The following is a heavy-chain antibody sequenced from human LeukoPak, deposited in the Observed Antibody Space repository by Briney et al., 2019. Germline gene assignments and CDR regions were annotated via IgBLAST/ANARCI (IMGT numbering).Heavy chain of an antibody. Sequence: PGGSLRLSCAASGFTFSSYWMSWVRQAPGKGLEWVSVIYSGDITYYTDSVKGRFTISRDNSKNTLYLQMNSLRAEDTAVYYCARGSGYSYGFPDYWGREPWSPPPQ. D-gene: IGHD5-18*01. J-gene: IGHJ4*02. CDR1: GFTFSSYW. CDR3: ARGSGYSYGFPDY. V-gene: IGHV3-53*01. CDR2: IYSGDIT.